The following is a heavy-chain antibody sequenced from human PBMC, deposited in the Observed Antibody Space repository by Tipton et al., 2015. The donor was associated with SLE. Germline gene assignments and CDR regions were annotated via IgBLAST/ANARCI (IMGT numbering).Heavy chain of an antibody. CDR2: IRHDGNTK. Sequence: SLRLSCEASGSGPTNYMHWVRQAPGKGLEWVAYIRHDGNTKYYADSVKGRFTISRDNSKNILYPQVNSLRAEDTAVYYCASHGTYAGGYYGMDVWGQGTTVTVSS. CDR1: GSGPTNY. CDR3: ASHGTYAGGYYGMDV. V-gene: IGHV3-33*08. J-gene: IGHJ6*02. D-gene: IGHD1-14*01.